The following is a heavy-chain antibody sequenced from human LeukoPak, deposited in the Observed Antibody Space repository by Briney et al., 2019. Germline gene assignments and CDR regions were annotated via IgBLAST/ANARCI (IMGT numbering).Heavy chain of an antibody. CDR3: ARRWGNWFDP. CDR1: GFTFSSYA. Sequence: PGRSLRLSCAASGFTFSSYAMHWVRQAPGKGLEWVAVISYDGSNKYYADSVKGRFTISRDNSKNTLYLQMNSLRAEDTAVYYCARRWGNWFDPWGQGTLVTVSS. CDR2: ISYDGSNK. D-gene: IGHD4-23*01. V-gene: IGHV3-30*07. J-gene: IGHJ5*02.